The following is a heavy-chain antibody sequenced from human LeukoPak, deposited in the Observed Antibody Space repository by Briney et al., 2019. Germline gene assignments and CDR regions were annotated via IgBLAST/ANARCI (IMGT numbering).Heavy chain of an antibody. D-gene: IGHD6-13*01. CDR2: ISSVGSTT. J-gene: IGHJ4*02. CDR1: GFSFSSYW. CDR3: ARVAYSSVWYVDY. Sequence: GGFLRLSCAASGFSFSSYWMHWVRQAPGKGLVWVSRISSVGSTTTYADSVKGRFTISRDNAKNALSLQMNSLRAEDTAVYYCARVAYSSVWYVDYWGQGTLVTVSS. V-gene: IGHV3-74*01.